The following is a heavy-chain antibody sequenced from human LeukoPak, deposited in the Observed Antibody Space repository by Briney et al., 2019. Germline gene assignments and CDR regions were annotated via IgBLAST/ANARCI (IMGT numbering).Heavy chain of an antibody. Sequence: GGSLRLSCAASGFTFSTHWMYWVRPAPGKELVWVSRISGDGSMTSYADSVKGRFTISRDNAKDTLFLQMTSLRVEDTAVYSCASLLTPYHGSGGGGVDVWGQATTVTVSS. V-gene: IGHV3-74*01. D-gene: IGHD3-10*01. CDR3: ASLLTPYHGSGGGGVDV. CDR1: GFTFSTHW. J-gene: IGHJ6*02. CDR2: ISGDGSMT.